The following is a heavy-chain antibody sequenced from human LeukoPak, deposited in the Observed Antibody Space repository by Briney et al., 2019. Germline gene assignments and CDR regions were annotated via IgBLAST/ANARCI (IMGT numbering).Heavy chain of an antibody. CDR3: ARRIRGAPTDY. D-gene: IGHD3-10*01. CDR2: MNPNSGNT. J-gene: IGHJ4*02. Sequence: ASVKVSCKASGYTFTTYDLNWVRQATGQGLEWMGWMNPNSGNTGYAQKFQGSVTMIRNISITTAYMELSNLTSEDTAVYYCARRIRGAPTDYWGQGTLVTVSS. CDR1: GYTFTTYD. V-gene: IGHV1-8*01.